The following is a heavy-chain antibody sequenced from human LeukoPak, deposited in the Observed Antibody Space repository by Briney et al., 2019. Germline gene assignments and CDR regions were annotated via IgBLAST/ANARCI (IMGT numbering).Heavy chain of an antibody. CDR3: ARGLQYQLLKALGYYYMDV. CDR2: IIPISGTA. D-gene: IGHD2-2*01. J-gene: IGHJ6*03. CDR1: GGTFSSHA. V-gene: IGHV1-69*13. Sequence: ASVTVSCKASGGTFSSHAIAWVRQAPGQGPEWMGGIIPISGTANYAQKFQGRVTITPDDSTSTAYMELSSLTSDDTAVYYCARGLQYQLLKALGYYYMDVWGEGTTVTVSS.